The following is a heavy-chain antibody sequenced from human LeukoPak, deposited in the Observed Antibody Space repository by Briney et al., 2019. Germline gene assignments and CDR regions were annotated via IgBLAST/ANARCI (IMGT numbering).Heavy chain of an antibody. Sequence: GGSLRLSCAASGFTFSSYAMHWVRQAPGKGLEWVAVISYDGSNKYYADSVKGRFTISRDNSKNTLYLQMNSLRAEDTAVYYCARDWRDGGYEFDYWGQGTQVTVSS. CDR2: ISYDGSNK. D-gene: IGHD5-12*01. CDR1: GFTFSSYA. J-gene: IGHJ4*02. CDR3: ARDWRDGGYEFDY. V-gene: IGHV3-30*04.